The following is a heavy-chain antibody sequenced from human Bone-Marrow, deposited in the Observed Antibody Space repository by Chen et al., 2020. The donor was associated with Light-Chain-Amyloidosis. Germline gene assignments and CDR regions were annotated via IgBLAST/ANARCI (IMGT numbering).Heavy chain of an antibody. D-gene: IGHD4-17*01. CDR1: GYTFTAFY. J-gene: IGHJ2*01. CDR3: ARGRATVTTPWYFDL. Sequence: QVQLVQSGAEVKNPGASMRVSCKASGYTFTAFYMHWVRQAPGQGLEWMGWINPHSGGTYSAPRLQGRVTMTRDTSINTAYMELSRLTSDDTALYYCARGRATVTTPWYFDLWGRATLVTVSS. CDR2: INPHSGGT. V-gene: IGHV1-2*02.